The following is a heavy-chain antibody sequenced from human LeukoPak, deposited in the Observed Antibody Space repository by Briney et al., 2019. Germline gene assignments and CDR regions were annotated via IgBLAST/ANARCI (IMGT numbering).Heavy chain of an antibody. J-gene: IGHJ4*02. Sequence: GGSLRLSCAASGFTFSSYWMHWVRQAPGKGLVWVSYISSSGSTIYYADSVKGRFTISRDNAKNSLYLQMNSLRAEDTAVYYCAREGNRGFDYWGQGTLVTVSS. CDR1: GFTFSSYW. V-gene: IGHV3-48*04. CDR3: AREGNRGFDY. D-gene: IGHD2/OR15-2a*01. CDR2: ISSSGSTI.